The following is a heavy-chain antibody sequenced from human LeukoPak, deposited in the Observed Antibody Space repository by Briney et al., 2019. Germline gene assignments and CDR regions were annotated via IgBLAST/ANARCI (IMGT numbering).Heavy chain of an antibody. CDR3: ARSTIFAVPAPFGY. Sequence: SETLSLTCTVSGGSIGSSSYYWGWIRQPPGKGLEWIGSIFYSGSTYYNPSLKSRVTISVDTSRNQFSLKLNSVTAADTAVYYCARSTIFAVPAPFGYWGQGILVTVSS. V-gene: IGHV4-39*01. D-gene: IGHD3-3*01. CDR1: GGSIGSSSYY. CDR2: IFYSGST. J-gene: IGHJ4*02.